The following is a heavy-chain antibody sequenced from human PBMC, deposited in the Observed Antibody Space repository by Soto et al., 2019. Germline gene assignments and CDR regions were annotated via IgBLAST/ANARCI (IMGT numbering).Heavy chain of an antibody. J-gene: IGHJ5*02. Sequence: GGSLRLSCTASGFAFSHYWMHWVRQAPGKGLMWVSRINGDGSATTYADSVKGRFTISRDNAKNTLYLQMNSLRAEDTAVYYCVRSDWFDPWGQGTLVTVSS. V-gene: IGHV3-74*01. CDR3: VRSDWFDP. CDR2: INGDGSAT. CDR1: GFAFSHYW.